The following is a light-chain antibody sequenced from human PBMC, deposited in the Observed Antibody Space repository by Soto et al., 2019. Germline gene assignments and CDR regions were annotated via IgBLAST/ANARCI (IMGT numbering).Light chain of an antibody. J-gene: IGLJ1*01. CDR1: SSDVGGYNY. CDR3: SSFAGSGTV. V-gene: IGLV2-8*01. CDR2: EIN. Sequence: QSVLTQPPSASGSPGQSVTISCTGTSSDVGGYNYVSWYQQHLGKAPKLMIHEINKRPSGVPDRFSGSKSGSTASLTVSGLQAEDEADYYCSSFAGSGTVFGTGTKVTVL.